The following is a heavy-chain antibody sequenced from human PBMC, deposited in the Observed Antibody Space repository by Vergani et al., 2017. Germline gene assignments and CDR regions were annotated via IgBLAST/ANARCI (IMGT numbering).Heavy chain of an antibody. J-gene: IGHJ3*02. CDR1: GFTFSSYS. CDR2: ISSSSSYI. V-gene: IGHV3-21*01. Sequence: EVQLVESGGGLVKPGGSLRLSCAASGFTFSSYSMNWVRQAPGKGLEWVSSISSSSSYIYYADSVKGRFTISRDNAKNSLYLQMNSLRAEDTAVYYCARDRSWGGSCYSFCAFDIWGQGTTVTVSS. D-gene: IGHD2-15*01. CDR3: ARDRSWGGSCYSFCAFDI.